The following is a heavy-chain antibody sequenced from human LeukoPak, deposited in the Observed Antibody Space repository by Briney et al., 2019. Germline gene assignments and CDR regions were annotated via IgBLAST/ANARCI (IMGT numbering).Heavy chain of an antibody. D-gene: IGHD1-26*01. V-gene: IGHV4-4*07. CDR2: IYTSGST. CDR1: GDSISSYF. CDR3: ARHRSGSFYIDY. J-gene: IGHJ4*02. Sequence: SETLSLTCTLSGDSISSYFWSWIRQPAGKGLEWIGRIYTSGSTNYNPSLKSRVTMSIDTSKNQFSLKLSSVNAADTAVYYCARHRSGSFYIDYWGQGTLVTVSS.